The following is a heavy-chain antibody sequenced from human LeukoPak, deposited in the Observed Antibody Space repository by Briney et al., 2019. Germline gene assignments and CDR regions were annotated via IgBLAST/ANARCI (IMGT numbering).Heavy chain of an antibody. CDR3: ASGQVVAATGQPYYYYYYMDV. J-gene: IGHJ6*03. Sequence: ASVKVSCKASGYTFTGYYMHWVRQAPGQGLEWMGWINPNSGGTNYAQKFQGRVTMTRDTSISTAYMELSRLRSDDTAVYYCASGQVVAATGQPYYYYYYMDVWGKGTTVTVSS. CDR2: INPNSGGT. V-gene: IGHV1-2*02. CDR1: GYTFTGYY. D-gene: IGHD2-15*01.